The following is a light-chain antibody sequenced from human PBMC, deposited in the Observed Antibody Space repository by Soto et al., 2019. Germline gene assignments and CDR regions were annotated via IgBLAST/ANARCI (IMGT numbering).Light chain of an antibody. CDR1: QSVSSN. CDR3: QQYSAWPLT. Sequence: EVVMTQSPATLSVSPGERATLSCRASQSVSSNFLAWYQQKPGQAPRLLIYGVSIRATGIPARFSGSGCGTEFTLTISSLQSEDFAVYYCQQYSAWPLTFGGGTKVEI. V-gene: IGKV3-15*01. J-gene: IGKJ4*01. CDR2: GVS.